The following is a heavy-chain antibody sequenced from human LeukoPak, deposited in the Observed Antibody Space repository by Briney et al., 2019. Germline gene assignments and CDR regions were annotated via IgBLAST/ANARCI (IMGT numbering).Heavy chain of an antibody. CDR1: GGSISSSSYY. CDR3: ARVEAAQVYYYYYYMDV. J-gene: IGHJ6*03. V-gene: IGHV4-39*07. CDR2: IYYSGST. D-gene: IGHD6-13*01. Sequence: PSETLSLTCTVSGGSISSSSYYWGWIRQPPGKGLEWIGSIYYSGSTYYNPSLKNRVTISVDTSKNQFSLKLSSVTAADTAVYYCARVEAAQVYYYYYYMDVWGKGTTVTVSS.